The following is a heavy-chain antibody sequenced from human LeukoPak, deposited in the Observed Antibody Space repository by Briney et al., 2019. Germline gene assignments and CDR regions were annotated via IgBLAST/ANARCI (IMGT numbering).Heavy chain of an antibody. V-gene: IGHV3-7*03. D-gene: IGHD3-3*01. J-gene: IGHJ4*02. CDR3: ASSNRYYDFSSGYSTFEY. Sequence: HPGGSLRLSCAASGFTFSSYWMNWARQAPGKGLEWVASINHNGNVNYYVDSVKGRFTISRDNAKNSLYLQMSNLRAEDTAVYFCASSNRYYDFSSGYSTFEYWGQGTLVAVSS. CDR1: GFTFSSYW. CDR2: INHNGNVN.